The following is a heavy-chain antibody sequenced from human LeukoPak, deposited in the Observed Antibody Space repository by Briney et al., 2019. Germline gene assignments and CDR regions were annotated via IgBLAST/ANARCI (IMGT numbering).Heavy chain of an antibody. J-gene: IGHJ4*02. V-gene: IGHV4-4*07. CDR2: IYTSGST. CDR1: SSSISIFS. D-gene: IGHD6-25*01. CDR3: AGQREAADY. Sequence: PSETLSLTCTVSSSSISIFSWSWIRQPAGKGLEWIGRIYTSGSTNYDPSLKSRVTISVDTSKNQFSLKLSSVTAADTAVYYCAGQREAADYWGQGTLVTVSS.